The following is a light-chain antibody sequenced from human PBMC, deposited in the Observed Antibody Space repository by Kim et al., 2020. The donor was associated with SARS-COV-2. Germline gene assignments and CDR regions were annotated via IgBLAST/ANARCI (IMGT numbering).Light chain of an antibody. V-gene: IGKV1-5*03. CDR1: QSISSW. J-gene: IGKJ2*01. CDR3: QQYNTNT. CDR2: KAS. Sequence: DIQMTQSPSTLSASVGDRVTITCRASQSISSWLAWYQQKPGKAPKLLIYKASSLESGVPSRFSGSGSGTEFTLTISSLQPDDFATYYCQQYNTNTFGQGTKLEI.